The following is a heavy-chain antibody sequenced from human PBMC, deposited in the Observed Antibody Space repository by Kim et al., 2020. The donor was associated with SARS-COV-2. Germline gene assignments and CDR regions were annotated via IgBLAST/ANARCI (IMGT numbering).Heavy chain of an antibody. Sequence: GGSLRLSCAASGFTFSSYAMSWVRQAPGKGLEWVSAISGSGGSTYYADSVKGRFTISRDNSKNTQYLQMNSLRAEDTAVYYCAKDEAIFGVVKHGGDYWGQGTLVTVSS. CDR2: ISGSGGST. CDR1: GFTFSSYA. CDR3: AKDEAIFGVVKHGGDY. D-gene: IGHD3-3*01. V-gene: IGHV3-23*01. J-gene: IGHJ4*02.